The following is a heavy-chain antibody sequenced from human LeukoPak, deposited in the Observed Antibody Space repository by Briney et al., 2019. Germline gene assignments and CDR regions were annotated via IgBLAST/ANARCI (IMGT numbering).Heavy chain of an antibody. D-gene: IGHD3-3*01. Sequence: PSETLSLTCTVSGGSISSDYWSWIRQPPGKGLEWIGYIYHSGSTNYNPSLNSRVTISVDTSKNQFSLKLSSVTAADTAVYYCARVAYFDYWTGYYFDYWGQGTLVTVSS. CDR2: IYHSGST. CDR3: ARVAYFDYWTGYYFDY. CDR1: GGSISSDY. J-gene: IGHJ4*02. V-gene: IGHV4-59*01.